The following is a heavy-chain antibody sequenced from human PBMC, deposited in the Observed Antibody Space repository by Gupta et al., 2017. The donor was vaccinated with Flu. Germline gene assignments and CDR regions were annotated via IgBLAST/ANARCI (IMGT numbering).Heavy chain of an antibody. Sequence: QVQPVESGGGVVQPGNSLRLSCAASGFTFCYYGLLWVRQAPGKGLEWVALISYDGSKKYYLDSVKGRFTIARDDSKSTLYLQMDSLRGDDTAVYYCAKNRDTNSVIIMGDGFDFWGRGTMVTVGS. CDR1: GFTFCYYG. CDR3: AKNRDTNSVIIMGDGFDF. D-gene: IGHD5/OR15-5a*01. V-gene: IGHV3-30*18. CDR2: ISYDGSKK. J-gene: IGHJ3*01.